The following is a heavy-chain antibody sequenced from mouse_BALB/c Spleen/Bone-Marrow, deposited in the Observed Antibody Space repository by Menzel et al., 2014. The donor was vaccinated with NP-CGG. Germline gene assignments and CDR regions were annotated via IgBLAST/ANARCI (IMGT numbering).Heavy chain of an antibody. Sequence: EVQLQQSGPELVKPGASVKMSCKASGYTFTRYVIHWVRQKPGQGLDWIGFINPYNEGSKNNEKFKVEATLTSDKSSHAPYMNLSSLTSDDSAVYYCARERDYGDYFDYWGQGTTLTVSS. D-gene: IGHD1-1*01. J-gene: IGHJ2*01. CDR3: ARERDYGDYFDY. CDR2: INPYNEGS. V-gene: IGHV1-14*01. CDR1: GYTFTRYV.